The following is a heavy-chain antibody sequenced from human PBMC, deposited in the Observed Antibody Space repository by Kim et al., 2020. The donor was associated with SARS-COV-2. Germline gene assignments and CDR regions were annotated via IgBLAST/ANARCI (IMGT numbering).Heavy chain of an antibody. CDR3: GRYTVMDQWLGSTDF. CDR1: GFTFSSYA. Sequence: GGSLRLSCAASGFTFSSYAMTWIRQAPGQGLEWVSTISGSGAGTYYADSVKGRLTISRDNSKNTLFLQMNSLRAEDTAVYYCGRYTVMDQWLGSTDFWGQGTLVTVSS. D-gene: IGHD6-19*01. J-gene: IGHJ4*02. CDR2: ISGSGAGT. V-gene: IGHV3-23*01.